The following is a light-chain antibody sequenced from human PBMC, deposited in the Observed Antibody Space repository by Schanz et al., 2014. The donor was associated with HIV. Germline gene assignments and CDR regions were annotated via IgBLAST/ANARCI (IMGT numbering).Light chain of an antibody. CDR3: QQSYSAPFT. J-gene: IGKJ4*01. Sequence: DIQLTQSPSFLSASVGDRVTITCRASQGISSYLAWYQQKPGKAPKLLIYAASTLQSGVPSRFSGSGSGTDFTLTISSLQPGDSATYYCQQSYSAPFTFGGGTKVEI. CDR2: AAS. CDR1: QGISSY. V-gene: IGKV1-9*01.